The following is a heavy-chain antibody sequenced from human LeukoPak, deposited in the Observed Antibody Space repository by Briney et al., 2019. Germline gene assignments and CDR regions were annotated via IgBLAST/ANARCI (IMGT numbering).Heavy chain of an antibody. CDR1: GGSISSYY. CDR3: PRDDGGGERGNWLDP. CDR2: IYYSGST. D-gene: IGHD2-21*01. J-gene: IGHJ5*02. V-gene: IGHV4-59*12. Sequence: SETLSLTCTVSGGSISSYYWSWIRQPPGKGLEWIGYIYYSGSTYYNPSLKSRVTISVDTSKNQFSLKLSSVTAADTAVYYCPRDDGGGERGNWLDPWGQGTLVTVSS.